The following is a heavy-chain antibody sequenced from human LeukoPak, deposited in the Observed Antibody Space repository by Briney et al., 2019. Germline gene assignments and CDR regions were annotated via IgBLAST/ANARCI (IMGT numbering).Heavy chain of an antibody. CDR3: TRDYGSGSPPGN. CDR2: IRSKAYGGTT. D-gene: IGHD3-10*01. V-gene: IGHV3-49*04. J-gene: IGHJ4*02. Sequence: PGRSLRLSCTASGFTFGDYAMSWVRQAPGKGLERVGFIRSKAYGGTTEYAASVKGRFTISRDDSKSIAYLQMNSLKTEDTAVYYCTRDYGSGSPPGNWGQGTLVTVSS. CDR1: GFTFGDYA.